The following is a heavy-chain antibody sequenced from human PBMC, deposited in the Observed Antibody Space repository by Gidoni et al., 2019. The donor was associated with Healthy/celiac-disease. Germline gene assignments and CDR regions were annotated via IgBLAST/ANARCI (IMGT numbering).Heavy chain of an antibody. Sequence: QVQLQESGPGLVKPSETLSLTCTVSGGSISSYYWSWIRQPPGKGLEWIGYIYYSGSTNYNPSLKSRVTISVDTSKNQFSLKLSSVTAADTAVYYCARRTYDFWSGYYTGIGGDYYYYMDVWGKGTTVTVSS. J-gene: IGHJ6*03. CDR3: ARRTYDFWSGYYTGIGGDYYYYMDV. D-gene: IGHD3-3*01. CDR1: GGSISSYY. CDR2: IYYSGST. V-gene: IGHV4-59*01.